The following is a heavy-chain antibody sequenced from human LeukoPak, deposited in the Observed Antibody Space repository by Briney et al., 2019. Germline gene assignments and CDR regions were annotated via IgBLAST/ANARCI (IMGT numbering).Heavy chain of an antibody. CDR1: GFTFSNYE. J-gene: IGHJ4*02. V-gene: IGHV3-48*03. CDR2: ISSGGSII. Sequence: GGSLRLSCAASGFTFSNYEMNWVRQAPGKGLEWISYISSGGSIIYYADSVKGRFTISRDNAKNSLYLQMNSLRAEDTAVYYCASMGVVVVATLIDYWGQGTLVTVSS. CDR3: ASMGVVVVATLIDY. D-gene: IGHD2-15*01.